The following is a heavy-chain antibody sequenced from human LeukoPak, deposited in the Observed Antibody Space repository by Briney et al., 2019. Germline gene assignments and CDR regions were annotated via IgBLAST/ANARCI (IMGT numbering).Heavy chain of an antibody. CDR2: IYPGDSDT. CDR3: ARGRGYNSGFFDY. Sequence: GESLKISCKGPGYSFSTYWIAWVRQMPGKGLEWMGIIYPGDSDTRYSPSFQGQVTISVDNSISAAYLQWSNLKASDTAMFYCARGRGYNSGFFDYWGQGTLVTVSS. D-gene: IGHD5-18*01. CDR1: GYSFSTYW. V-gene: IGHV5-51*01. J-gene: IGHJ4*02.